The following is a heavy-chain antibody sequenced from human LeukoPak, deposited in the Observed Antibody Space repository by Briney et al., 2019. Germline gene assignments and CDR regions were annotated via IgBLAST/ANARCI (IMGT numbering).Heavy chain of an antibody. D-gene: IGHD2-2*01. CDR2: IYTSGST. CDR1: GGSISSGSYY. J-gene: IGHJ4*02. Sequence: SETLSLTCTVSGGSISSGSYYWSWIRQPAGKGLEWIGRIYTSGSTNYNPSLKSRVTISVDTSKNQFSLKLSSVTAADTAVYYCARLSAVPAAIVGAIDYWGQGTLVTVSS. CDR3: ARLSAVPAAIVGAIDY. V-gene: IGHV4-61*02.